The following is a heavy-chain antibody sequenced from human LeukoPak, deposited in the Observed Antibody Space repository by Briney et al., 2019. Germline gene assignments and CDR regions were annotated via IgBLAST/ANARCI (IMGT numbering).Heavy chain of an antibody. V-gene: IGHV3-48*02. Sequence: GGSLRLSCAASGFSVSSNYMSWVRQSPGKGLEWVSYIDGASRSIYYAASVKGRFTVSRDNAKNSLFLQMNSLRDEDTGVYFCARKLALWGQGTLVTVSS. CDR1: GFSVSSNY. CDR3: ARKLAL. CDR2: IDGASRSI. J-gene: IGHJ4*02.